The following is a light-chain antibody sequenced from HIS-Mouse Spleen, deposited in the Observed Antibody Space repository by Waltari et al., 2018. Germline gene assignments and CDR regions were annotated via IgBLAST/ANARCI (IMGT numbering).Light chain of an antibody. J-gene: IGLJ2*01. V-gene: IGLV3-10*01. CDR1: ALPKKY. Sequence: SYELTQPPSVSVSPGQTARITCSGDALPKKYAYWYQQKSGQAPVLVINEDSKRPSGIADGFSGSSSGTMATLTISGAQVEDEADYYCYSTDSSGNHRVFGGGTKLTVL. CDR3: YSTDSSGNHRV. CDR2: EDS.